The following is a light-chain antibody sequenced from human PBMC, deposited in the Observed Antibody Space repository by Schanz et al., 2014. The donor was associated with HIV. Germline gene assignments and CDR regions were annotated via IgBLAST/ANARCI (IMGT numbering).Light chain of an antibody. J-gene: IGLJ2*01. CDR1: SSDVGGYDY. CDR2: EVT. Sequence: QSVLTQPRSVSGSPGQSVTISCTGTSSDVGGYDYVSWYQQHAGAAPKLLIYEVTKRPSGVSDRFSGSKSGTSATLGITGLQTGDEADYYCGAWDGGLSALVFGGGTKLTVL. V-gene: IGLV2-11*01. CDR3: GAWDGGLSALV.